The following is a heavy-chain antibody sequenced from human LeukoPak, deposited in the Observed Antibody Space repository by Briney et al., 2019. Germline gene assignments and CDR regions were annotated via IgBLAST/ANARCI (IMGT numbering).Heavy chain of an antibody. V-gene: IGHV3-9*01. D-gene: IGHD2-21*02. CDR2: MNWISDFK. Sequence: GRSLRLSCAASGFNFDDSAIHWVRQAPGKGLEWVSAMNWISDFKAYADSVKGRFTISRDNAKNSLFLQMNSLGADDTALYYCARTEGYCDSDRCYSTSFDYWGQGTLVTVSS. CDR1: GFNFDDSA. CDR3: ARTEGYCDSDRCYSTSFDY. J-gene: IGHJ4*02.